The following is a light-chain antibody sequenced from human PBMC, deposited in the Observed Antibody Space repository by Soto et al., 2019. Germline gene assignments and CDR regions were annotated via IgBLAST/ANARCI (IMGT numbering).Light chain of an antibody. Sequence: EIVRTQSPGTVSVFPGETVTLSCRASQSVSRYLAWYQQKPGQAPRLLIYDASNRATGIPARFSGSGSGTDFTLTISSLEPEDFAVYYCQQRSNWPRTFGQVTKV. CDR2: DAS. CDR3: QQRSNWPRT. CDR1: QSVSRY. J-gene: IGKJ1*01. V-gene: IGKV3-11*01.